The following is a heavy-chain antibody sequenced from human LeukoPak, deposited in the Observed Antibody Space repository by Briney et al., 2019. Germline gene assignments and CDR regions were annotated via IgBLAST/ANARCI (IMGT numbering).Heavy chain of an antibody. CDR3: AATYYYDGSGDC. Sequence: GGSLRLSCAASGFTFSNIWMNWVRQAPGKGLEWVSYISSTGSNIYYADSVKGRFTISRDNAKNSLYLLMNSLRTEDTAVYYCAATYYYDGSGDCWGQGTLVTVSS. V-gene: IGHV3-48*04. D-gene: IGHD3-22*01. CDR2: ISSTGSNI. J-gene: IGHJ4*02. CDR1: GFTFSNIW.